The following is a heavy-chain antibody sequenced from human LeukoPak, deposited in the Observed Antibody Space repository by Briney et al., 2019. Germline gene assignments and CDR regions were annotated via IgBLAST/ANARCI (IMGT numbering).Heavy chain of an antibody. Sequence: VASVKVSCKASGGTFSNYAINWVRQAPGQGLEWMGGITPIFGTANYVQKFQGRVTITADKSTSTAYMELSRLRSEDTAIYYCARASSDDTAMATHFAYWGQGTLVTVSS. D-gene: IGHD5-18*01. J-gene: IGHJ4*02. CDR1: GGTFSNYA. CDR2: ITPIFGTA. CDR3: ARASSDDTAMATHFAY. V-gene: IGHV1-69*06.